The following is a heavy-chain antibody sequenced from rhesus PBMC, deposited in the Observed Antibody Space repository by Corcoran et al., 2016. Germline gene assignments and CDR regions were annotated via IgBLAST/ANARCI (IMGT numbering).Heavy chain of an antibody. CDR2: ITDSGST. CDR1: GGSISSGYYY. CDR3: ARGNIATVPPDY. J-gene: IGHJ4*01. Sequence: QVQLQESGPGLVKPSETLSITCAVSGGSISSGYYYWSWIRQPPGKGPECIGYITDSGSTHHNSSLKMRVTISRDPCKNQFSLKLSYVTDAATAVYYCARGNIATVPPDYWGQGVLVTVSS. D-gene: IGHD5-36*01. V-gene: IGHV4-122*02.